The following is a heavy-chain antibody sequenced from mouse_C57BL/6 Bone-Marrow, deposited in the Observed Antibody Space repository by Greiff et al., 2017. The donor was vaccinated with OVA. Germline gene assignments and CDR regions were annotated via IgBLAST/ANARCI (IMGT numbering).Heavy chain of an antibody. Sequence: VQLVESGPELVKPGASVKISCKASGYTFTDYYINWVKQRPGQGLEWIGWIFPGSGSTYYNEKFKGKATLTVDKSSSTAYMLLSSLTSEDSAVYFCANDDYDVETWFAYWGQGTLVTVSA. J-gene: IGHJ3*01. CDR2: IFPGSGST. CDR3: ANDDYDVETWFAY. V-gene: IGHV1-75*01. CDR1: GYTFTDYY. D-gene: IGHD2-4*01.